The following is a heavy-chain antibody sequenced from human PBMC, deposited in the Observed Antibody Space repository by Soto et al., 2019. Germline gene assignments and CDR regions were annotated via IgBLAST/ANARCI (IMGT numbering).Heavy chain of an antibody. D-gene: IGHD3-22*01. CDR3: ARGGRYYYDSSGYYGDY. Sequence: QVQLVQSGAEVKKPGASVKVSCKASGYTFTSYYMHWVRQAPGQGLAWMGIINPSGGSTSYAQKFQGRVTMTRDTSTSTVYMELSSLRSEDTAVYYCARGGRYYYDSSGYYGDYWGQGTLVTVSS. J-gene: IGHJ4*02. CDR1: GYTFTSYY. V-gene: IGHV1-46*01. CDR2: INPSGGST.